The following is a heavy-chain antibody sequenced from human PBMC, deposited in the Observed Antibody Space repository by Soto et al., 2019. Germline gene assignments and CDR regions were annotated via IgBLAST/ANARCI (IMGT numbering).Heavy chain of an antibody. V-gene: IGHV1-69*02. CDR1: GGTFSSYT. CDR2: IIPILGIA. D-gene: IGHD4-17*01. Sequence: QVQLVQSGAEVKKPGASVKVSCNAAGGTFSSYTISWVRQAPGQGLEWMGRIIPILGIANYAQNFPGRVTISSDKSARTAYMGLRSLRTEDTAVYYCARGQKVTTNPNSPYSYYFYMDVWGKGTTVTVSS. CDR3: ARGQKVTTNPNSPYSYYFYMDV. J-gene: IGHJ6*03.